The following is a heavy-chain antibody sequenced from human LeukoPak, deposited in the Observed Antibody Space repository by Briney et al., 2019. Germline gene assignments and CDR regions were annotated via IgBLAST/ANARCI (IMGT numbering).Heavy chain of an antibody. J-gene: IGHJ4*02. CDR3: ARGVSKLAKRPFEY. V-gene: IGHV1-18*01. CDR1: GYTFNTYV. CDR2: IVSYNGNT. Sequence: ASVNVSCQASGYTFNTYVIDWVRQAPGQGLDWIWWIVSYNGNTNYAQKVQGRLTMTADTSTKTDYMEMRSLRSDDTDVYYCARGVSKLAKRPFEYWGQGTLVTVSS. D-gene: IGHD5-12*01.